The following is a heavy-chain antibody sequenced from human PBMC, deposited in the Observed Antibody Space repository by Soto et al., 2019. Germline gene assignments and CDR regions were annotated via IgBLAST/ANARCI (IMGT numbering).Heavy chain of an antibody. CDR1: GGTFSSYA. CDR2: IIPIFGTA. D-gene: IGHD3-10*01. CDR3: AAQRVVLGFGELLGSTNWFDP. V-gene: IGHV1-69*01. J-gene: IGHJ5*02. Sequence: QVQLVQSGAEVKKPGSSVKVSCKASGGTFSSYAISWVRQAPGKELEWMGGIIPIFGTANYAQKFQGRVTITADESNSTAYMQLSSLGSEDTAEYYCAAQRVVLGFGELLGSTNWFDPWGQGTLVTVSS.